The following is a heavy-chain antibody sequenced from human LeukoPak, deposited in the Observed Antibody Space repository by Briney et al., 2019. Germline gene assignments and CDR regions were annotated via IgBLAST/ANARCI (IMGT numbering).Heavy chain of an antibody. CDR3: AGQFDSSGSYFY. CDR1: GGSISSSSYY. CDR2: IYHSGST. Sequence: SETLSLTCTVSGGSISSSSYYWCWIRQPPGKGLEWIGSIYHSGSTYYNPSLKSRATISVDTSKKQFSLKLKSVTAADTAVYYCAGQFDSSGSYFYWGQGTLVTVSS. V-gene: IGHV4-39*07. D-gene: IGHD3-22*01. J-gene: IGHJ4*02.